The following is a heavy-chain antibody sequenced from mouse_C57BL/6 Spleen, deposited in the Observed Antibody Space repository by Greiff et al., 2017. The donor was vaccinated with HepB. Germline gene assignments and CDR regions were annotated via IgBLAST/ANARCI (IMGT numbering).Heavy chain of an antibody. CDR3: ARWSYDGLTEAYAMDY. J-gene: IGHJ4*01. D-gene: IGHD2-3*01. CDR2: ILPGSGST. Sequence: QVQLQQSGAELMKPGASVKLSCKATGYTFTGYWIEWVKQRPGHGLEWIGEILPGSGSTNYNEKFKGKATFTADTSSNTAYMQLSSLTTEDSAIYYCARWSYDGLTEAYAMDYWGQGTSVPVSS. CDR1: GYTFTGYW. V-gene: IGHV1-9*01.